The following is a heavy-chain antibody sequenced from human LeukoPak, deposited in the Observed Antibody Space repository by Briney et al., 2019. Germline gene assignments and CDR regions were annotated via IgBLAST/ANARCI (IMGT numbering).Heavy chain of an antibody. CDR1: GGTISSSRYY. CDR3: ARGGYCSGGSCYHAFDI. D-gene: IGHD2-15*01. J-gene: IGHJ3*02. Sequence: PSETLSLTCTVSGGTISSSRYYWGWIRQPPGKGLEWIGSIYYSGSTYYNPSLKSRVTISVDTSKNQFSLKLSSVTAADTAVYYCARGGYCSGGSCYHAFDIWGQGTMVTVSS. CDR2: IYYSGST. V-gene: IGHV4-39*01.